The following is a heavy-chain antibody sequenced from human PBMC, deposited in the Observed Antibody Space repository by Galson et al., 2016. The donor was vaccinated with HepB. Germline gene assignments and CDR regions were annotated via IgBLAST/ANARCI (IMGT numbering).Heavy chain of an antibody. CDR1: GYTFTNYW. D-gene: IGHD2-21*01. Sequence: QSGAEVKKPGESLKISCKGSGYTFTNYWIGWVRQMPGKGLEWMGIIYPGDSDTRYRPSFQGQVTISADKSISTAYLQWSSLRASDTAMYYCARSQQIVVTSASDAFDIWGQGTLVTVSS. CDR2: IYPGDSDT. V-gene: IGHV5-51*01. CDR3: ARSQQIVVTSASDAFDI. J-gene: IGHJ3*02.